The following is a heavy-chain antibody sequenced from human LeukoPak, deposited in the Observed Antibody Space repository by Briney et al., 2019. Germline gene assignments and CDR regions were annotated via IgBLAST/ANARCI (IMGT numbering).Heavy chain of an antibody. CDR1: GYTFTNND. CDR3: ARGVVALGH. D-gene: IGHD2-15*01. Sequence: ASVKVSCKASGYTFTNNDINWVRQATGQGLEWMGWMNPNSGNTGYAQKFQGRVTLTRNTSITTAYMEVSSLRSEDTAVYYCARGVVALGHWGQGTLVTVSS. V-gene: IGHV1-8*01. CDR2: MNPNSGNT. J-gene: IGHJ4*02.